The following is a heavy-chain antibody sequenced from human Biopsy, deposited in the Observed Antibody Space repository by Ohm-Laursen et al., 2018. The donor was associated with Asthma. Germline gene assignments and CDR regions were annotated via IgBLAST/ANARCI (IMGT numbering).Heavy chain of an antibody. V-gene: IGHV3-30*18. J-gene: IGHJ4*02. CDR1: GFSFSNFG. CDR3: AKELWPGGELRRGKEE. CDR2: ISFDGSNE. D-gene: IGHD1-7*01. Sequence: SLRLSCAAYGFSFSNFGMHWVRQAPGKGLEWVGVISFDGSNEDYADSVKGRFTISRDNSKNTLFLEMNSLRPEDTAVYYCAKELWPGGELRRGKEEWGQGTLVTVSS.